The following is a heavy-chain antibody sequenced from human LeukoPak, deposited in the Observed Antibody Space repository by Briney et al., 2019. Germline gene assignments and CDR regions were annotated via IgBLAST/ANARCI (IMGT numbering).Heavy chain of an antibody. CDR3: AREDGFDY. CDR1: GGSISSGSYY. D-gene: IGHD2-8*01. CDR2: IYTSGST. V-gene: IGHV4-61*02. Sequence: PSETLSLTCTVPGGSISSGSYYWCWIRQPAGKGLEWIGRIYTSGSTNYNPSLKSRVTISVDTSKNQFSLKLSSVTAADTAVYYCAREDGFDYWGQGTLVTVSS. J-gene: IGHJ4*02.